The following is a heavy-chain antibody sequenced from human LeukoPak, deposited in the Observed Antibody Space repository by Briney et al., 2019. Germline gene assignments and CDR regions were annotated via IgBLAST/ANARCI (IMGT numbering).Heavy chain of an antibody. J-gene: IGHJ4*02. D-gene: IGHD4-17*01. CDR3: ARGSMTTVTPFDY. V-gene: IGHV3-21*01. CDR2: ISSSSSYI. CDR1: GFTFSSYS. Sequence: GGSLRLSCAASGFTFSSYSMSWVRQAPGKGLEWVSSISSSSSYIYYADSVKGRFTISRDNAKNSLYLQMNSLRAEDTAVYYCARGSMTTVTPFDYWGQGTLVTVSS.